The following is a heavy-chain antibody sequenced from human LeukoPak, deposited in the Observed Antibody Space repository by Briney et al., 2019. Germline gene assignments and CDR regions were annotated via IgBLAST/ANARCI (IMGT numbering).Heavy chain of an antibody. D-gene: IGHD6-19*01. CDR1: GGSISSYY. CDR2: ISSRGYT. CDR3: VRTMTREWGGWCDNDY. J-gene: IGHJ4*03. V-gene: IGHV4-4*07. Sequence: PSETLSLTCTVSGGSISSYYWSWIRQPPGKGLEWIGRISSRGYTNYNPSLKSRVAMSVDTSKNQFSLKLNSVTAADTAVYYCVRTMTREWGGWCDNDYWGRGTLVTVSS.